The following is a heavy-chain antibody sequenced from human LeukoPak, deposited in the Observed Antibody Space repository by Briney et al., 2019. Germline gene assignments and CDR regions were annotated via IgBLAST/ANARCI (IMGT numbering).Heavy chain of an antibody. V-gene: IGHV4-39*01. CDR3: ARHEVKAAWFGHSVGWFDP. CDR2: IYYSGST. CDR1: GGSISSSSYY. D-gene: IGHD3-10*01. J-gene: IGHJ5*02. Sequence: SETLSLTCTVSGGSISSSSYYWGWIRQPPGKGLEWIGSIYYSGSTYYNPSLKSRVTISVDTSKNQFSLKLSSVTAADTAVNYCARHEVKAAWFGHSVGWFDPWGQGTLVTVSS.